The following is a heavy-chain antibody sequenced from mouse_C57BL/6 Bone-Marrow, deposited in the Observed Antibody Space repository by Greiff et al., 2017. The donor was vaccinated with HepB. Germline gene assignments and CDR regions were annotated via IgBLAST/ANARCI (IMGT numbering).Heavy chain of an antibody. CDR3: ARREDYSGSSYVDWYFDV. Sequence: VQLQQPGAELVMPGASVKLSCKASGYTFTSYWMHWVKQRPGQGLEWIGEIDPSASYTNYNQKFKGKSTLTVDKSSSTAYMQLSSLTSEDSAVYYCARREDYSGSSYVDWYFDVWGTGTTVTVSS. CDR2: IDPSASYT. CDR1: GYTFTSYW. J-gene: IGHJ1*03. V-gene: IGHV1-69*01. D-gene: IGHD1-1*01.